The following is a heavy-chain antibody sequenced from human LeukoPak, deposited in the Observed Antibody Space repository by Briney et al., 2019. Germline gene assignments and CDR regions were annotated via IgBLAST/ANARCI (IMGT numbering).Heavy chain of an antibody. Sequence: GSLRLSCAASGFTFSSYTMSWVRQAPGKGLEWVSGISGSGGSTYYADSVKGRFTISRDNSKNTLYMQMNRLRAEDTAVYYCAKDRYYDSSGPSDYWGQGTLVTVSS. D-gene: IGHD3-22*01. V-gene: IGHV3-23*01. J-gene: IGHJ4*02. CDR3: AKDRYYDSSGPSDY. CDR1: GFTFSSYT. CDR2: ISGSGGST.